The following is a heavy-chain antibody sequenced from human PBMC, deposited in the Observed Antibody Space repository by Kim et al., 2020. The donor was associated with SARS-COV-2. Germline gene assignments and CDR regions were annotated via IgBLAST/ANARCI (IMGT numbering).Heavy chain of an antibody. CDR1: GFTFSNYA. J-gene: IGHJ4*02. V-gene: IGHV3-23*01. D-gene: IGHD2-21*02. Sequence: GGSLRLSCVASGFTFSNYAMTWVRQAPGKGLAWVAAISSGGSNTYYADSVKGRFTISRDITKNTLYLQMNSLRAEDTALYYCAKEDCGGDCHLDYWGQG. CDR3: AKEDCGGDCHLDY. CDR2: ISSGGSNT.